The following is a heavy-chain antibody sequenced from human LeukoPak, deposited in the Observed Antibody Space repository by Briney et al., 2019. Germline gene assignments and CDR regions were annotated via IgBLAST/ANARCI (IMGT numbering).Heavy chain of an antibody. V-gene: IGHV1-2*02. D-gene: IGHD3-22*01. CDR1: GYTFTGYY. CDR2: INPNSGGT. CDR3: ARDAPFTMIVVVIPTYYYYYGMDV. J-gene: IGHJ6*02. Sequence: ASVKVSCKASGYTFTGYYMHWVRQAPGQGLEWMGWINPNSGGTNYAQKLQGRVTMTTDTSTSTAYMELRSLRSGDTAVYYCARDAPFTMIVVVIPTYYYYYGMDVWGQGTTVTVSS.